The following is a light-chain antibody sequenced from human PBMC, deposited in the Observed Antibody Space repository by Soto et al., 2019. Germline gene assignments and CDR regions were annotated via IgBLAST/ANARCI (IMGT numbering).Light chain of an antibody. CDR3: SSYTSSSTPFV. V-gene: IGLV2-14*01. J-gene: IGLJ1*01. CDR1: SSDVGGYNY. Sequence: QSVLTQPASVCGSPGQSITISCTGTSSDVGGYNYVSWYQQHPGKAPKLMIYEVSNRPSGVSNRFSGSKSGNTASLTISGLQAEDEADYYCSSYTSSSTPFVFGTGTKVTVL. CDR2: EVS.